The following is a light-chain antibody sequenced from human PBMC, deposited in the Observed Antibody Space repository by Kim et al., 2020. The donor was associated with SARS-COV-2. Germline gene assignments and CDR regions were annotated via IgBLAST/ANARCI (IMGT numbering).Light chain of an antibody. J-gene: IGKJ1*01. V-gene: IGKV3-15*01. CDR3: QQYNNRPKT. Sequence: VSPGEGATLSCRASESVRSNLAWYQQKLGQAPRLLIYGASTRATGIPAKFSGSGSGTEFTLRISSLQSEDVAIYFCQQYNNRPKTLGQGTKVDIK. CDR2: GAS. CDR1: ESVRSN.